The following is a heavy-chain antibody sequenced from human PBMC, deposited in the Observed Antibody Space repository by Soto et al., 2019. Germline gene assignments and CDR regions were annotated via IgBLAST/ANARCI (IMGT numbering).Heavy chain of an antibody. D-gene: IGHD2-21*01. Sequence: ASVKVSCKASGYTFTSYGISWVRQAPGQGLEWMGWISAYNGNTNYAQKLQGRVTMTTDTSTSTAYMELRSLRSDDTAVYYCAREAGDIVVVIAPDAFDIWGQGTMVTVS. J-gene: IGHJ3*02. CDR3: AREAGDIVVVIAPDAFDI. CDR1: GYTFTSYG. CDR2: ISAYNGNT. V-gene: IGHV1-18*01.